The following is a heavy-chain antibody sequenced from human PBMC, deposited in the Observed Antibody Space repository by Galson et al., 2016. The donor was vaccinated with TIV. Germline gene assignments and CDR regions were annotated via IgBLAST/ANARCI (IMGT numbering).Heavy chain of an antibody. D-gene: IGHD3-22*01. CDR2: ISSSTAYR. CDR1: GFIFRRYS. CDR3: ARDRDYYDSSSYSPDAFDM. Sequence: SLRLSCAASGFIFRRYSMNWVRQAPGKGLEWVSTISSSTAYRFYADSVKGRFTISRDNARSSLHLQINSLRVEDTAVYYCARDRDYYDSSSYSPDAFDMWGQGTMVTVSS. V-gene: IGHV3-21*01. J-gene: IGHJ3*02.